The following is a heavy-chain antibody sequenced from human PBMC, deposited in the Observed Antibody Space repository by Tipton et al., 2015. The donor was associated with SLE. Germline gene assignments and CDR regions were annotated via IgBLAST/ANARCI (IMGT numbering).Heavy chain of an antibody. CDR1: GGSFSGYY. CDR2: INHSGST. CDR3: SRGRPSDYIWVYSGWVFDY. Sequence: TLSLTCAVYGGSFSGYYWSWFRQPPGKGLEWIGEINHSGSTNYNPSLESRVTISVDTSKNQFSLKLSSVTAADTALYYCSRGRPSDYIWVYSGWVFDYWGQGTLVTVSS. V-gene: IGHV4-34*01. J-gene: IGHJ4*02. D-gene: IGHD3-16*01.